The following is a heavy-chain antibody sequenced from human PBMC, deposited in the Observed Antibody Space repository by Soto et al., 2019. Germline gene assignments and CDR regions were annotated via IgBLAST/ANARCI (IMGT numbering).Heavy chain of an antibody. CDR2: INPSGGVT. V-gene: IGHV1-46*01. Sequence: QVQLVQSGAELKKPGASVKISCKASGYSFITFYIHWVRQAPGQGLEWMGIINPSGGVTGHAQKFQGRVSMTRDTSTSTVYMELSSLRSDDTAVYFCTREAAAAGVDYWGQGTLVAVSS. CDR1: GYSFITFY. CDR3: TREAAAAGVDY. D-gene: IGHD6-13*01. J-gene: IGHJ4*02.